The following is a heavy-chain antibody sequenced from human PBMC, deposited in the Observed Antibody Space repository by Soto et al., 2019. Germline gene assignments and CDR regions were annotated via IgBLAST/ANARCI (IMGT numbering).Heavy chain of an antibody. Sequence: GGSLRLSCAASGFSFGSYALSWVRQAPGKGLEWVSTTSGSDGKTFYADSVKGRFSISRDTSQSTLYLQMSSLRADDTAIYYCARWSYLDYWGQGTRVTVSS. V-gene: IGHV3-23*01. CDR1: GFSFGSYA. CDR2: TSGSDGKT. CDR3: ARWSYLDY. J-gene: IGHJ4*02. D-gene: IGHD3-3*01.